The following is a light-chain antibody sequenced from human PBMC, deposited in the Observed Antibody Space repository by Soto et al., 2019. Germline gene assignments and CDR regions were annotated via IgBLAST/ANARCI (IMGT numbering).Light chain of an antibody. CDR1: QSLGSTY. Sequence: IVLTQSPGTLSLSQVERATLSCRASQSLGSTYLAWYQQKPGQAPRLLIYGASSRATGIPDRFSGSGSGTDFTLTISRLEPEEFAVYYCQQHGSSRTFGQGTKVDI. CDR3: QQHGSSRT. J-gene: IGKJ1*01. CDR2: GAS. V-gene: IGKV3-20*01.